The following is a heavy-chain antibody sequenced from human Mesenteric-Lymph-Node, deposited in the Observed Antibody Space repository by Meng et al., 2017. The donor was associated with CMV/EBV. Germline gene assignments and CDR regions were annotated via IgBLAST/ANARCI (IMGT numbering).Heavy chain of an antibody. V-gene: IGHV1-3*02. D-gene: IGHD3-3*01. Sequence: ASVKVSCKASGYTFTSYAMHWVHQAPGQRLEWMGWSNAGNGNTKYSQEFQGRVTITRHTSASTAYMDLSSLKSDDTAIYYCARGRRDDFWSGSSNWLDPWGQGTQVTVSS. CDR1: GYTFTSYA. J-gene: IGHJ5*02. CDR3: ARGRRDDFWSGSSNWLDP. CDR2: SNAGNGNT.